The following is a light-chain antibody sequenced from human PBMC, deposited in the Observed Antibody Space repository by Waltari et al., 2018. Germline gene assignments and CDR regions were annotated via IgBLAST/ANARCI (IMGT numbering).Light chain of an antibody. CDR3: QSYDRSNVV. J-gene: IGLJ2*01. CDR1: RGNIASYY. V-gene: IGLV6-57*01. Sequence: NFMLTQPHSVSESPGKTVTISCTRSRGNIASYYVQWFQLRPGSSPTTLIYEDNLRPSGVPDRFSGSIDSSSNSASLTISGLKTEDEADYYCQSYDRSNVVFGGGTKLTVL. CDR2: EDN.